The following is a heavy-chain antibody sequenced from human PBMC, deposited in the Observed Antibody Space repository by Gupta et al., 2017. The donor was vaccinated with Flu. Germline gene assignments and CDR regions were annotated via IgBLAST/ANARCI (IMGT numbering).Heavy chain of an antibody. D-gene: IGHD3-10*01. CDR3: ARAAVTMVRGDDAFDI. CDR1: GGSIRSLCYS. Sequence: QLQLQDSVPGLASPSETLCRPCTVSGGSIRSLCYSWGWLRQPPGKGLEWIGSIYYSGSTYYDPSLRSRVTISVDTSKNQFSLNLSSVTAADTAVYYCARAAVTMVRGDDAFDIWGQGTMVTVSS. V-gene: IGHV4-39*01. CDR2: IYYSGST. J-gene: IGHJ3*02.